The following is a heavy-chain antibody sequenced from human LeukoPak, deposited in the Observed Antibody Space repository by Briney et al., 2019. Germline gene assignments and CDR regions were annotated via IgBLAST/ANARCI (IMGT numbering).Heavy chain of an antibody. CDR2: IWYDGSNK. J-gene: IGHJ4*02. V-gene: IGHV3-33*01. Sequence: GGSLRLSCAASGFTFSSYGMHWVRQAPGKGLEWVAVIWYDGSNKYYADSVKGRFTISSDNSKNTLYLQMNSLRAEDTAVYYCARGSHYDILTGYSYYFDYWGQGTLVTVSS. CDR1: GFTFSSYG. CDR3: ARGSHYDILTGYSYYFDY. D-gene: IGHD3-9*01.